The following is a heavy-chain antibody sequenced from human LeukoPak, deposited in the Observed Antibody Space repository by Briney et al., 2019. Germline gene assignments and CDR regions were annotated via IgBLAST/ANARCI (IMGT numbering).Heavy chain of an antibody. CDR1: GYTLTELS. Sequence: ASVKVSCKVSGYTLTELSMHWVRQAPGKGLEWMGGFDPEDGEAIYAQKFQGRVNMTEDTSTDTAYMELSSLRSEDTAVYYCATPYSSSSEFDCWGQGTVVTVSS. J-gene: IGHJ4*02. CDR2: FDPEDGEA. D-gene: IGHD6-6*01. CDR3: ATPYSSSSEFDC. V-gene: IGHV1-24*01.